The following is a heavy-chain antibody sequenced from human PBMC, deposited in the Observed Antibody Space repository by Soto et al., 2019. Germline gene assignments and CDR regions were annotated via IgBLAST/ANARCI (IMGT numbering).Heavy chain of an antibody. Sequence: ASVKVSCKASGGTFSSYAISWVRQAPGQGLEWMGGIIPIFGTANYAQKFQGRVTITADKSTSTAYMELSSLRSEDTAVYYCARGRAPPYNWFDPWGQGTLVTVSS. CDR3: ARGRAPPYNWFDP. V-gene: IGHV1-69*06. J-gene: IGHJ5*02. CDR1: GGTFSSYA. CDR2: IIPIFGTA.